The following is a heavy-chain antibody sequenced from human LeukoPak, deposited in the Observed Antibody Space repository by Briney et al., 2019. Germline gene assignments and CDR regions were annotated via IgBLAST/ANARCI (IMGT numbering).Heavy chain of an antibody. CDR3: AREDARDFDY. Sequence: ASVKVSCKASGYTFTTYGFSWVRQAPGQGLEWMGWISSYNGGADYAQKLQGRVTMTTDTSTSTTYMELRSLRSDDTAVYYCAREDARDFDYWGQGTLVTVSS. CDR2: ISSYNGGA. V-gene: IGHV1-18*01. J-gene: IGHJ4*02. CDR1: GYTFTTYG.